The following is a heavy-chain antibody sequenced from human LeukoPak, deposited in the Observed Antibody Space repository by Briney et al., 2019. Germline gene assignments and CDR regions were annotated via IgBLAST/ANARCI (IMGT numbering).Heavy chain of an antibody. Sequence: GESLRLSCAASGFTFSSYAMHWVRQAPGKGLEYVSAISSNGGSTYYANSVKGRFTISRDNSKNTLYLQMGSLRAEDMAVYYCARVESGWYLDYWGQGTLVTVSS. CDR1: GFTFSSYA. CDR3: ARVESGWYLDY. V-gene: IGHV3-64*01. D-gene: IGHD6-19*01. CDR2: ISSNGGST. J-gene: IGHJ4*02.